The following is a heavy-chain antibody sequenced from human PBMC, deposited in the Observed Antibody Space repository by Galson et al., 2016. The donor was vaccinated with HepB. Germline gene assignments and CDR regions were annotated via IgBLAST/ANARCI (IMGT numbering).Heavy chain of an antibody. Sequence: SVKVSCKASGGTFSSFAINWVRQAPGQGLEWMGWISGTNGNTNYAPSLQGRVTMTRDTSTSTVDMELRSLRFDDTATYYCTRGSRCSGGRCYSPAFDYWGQGTLVTVSS. D-gene: IGHD2-15*01. CDR3: TRGSRCSGGRCYSPAFDY. J-gene: IGHJ4*02. CDR1: GGTFSSFA. V-gene: IGHV1-18*01. CDR2: ISGTNGNT.